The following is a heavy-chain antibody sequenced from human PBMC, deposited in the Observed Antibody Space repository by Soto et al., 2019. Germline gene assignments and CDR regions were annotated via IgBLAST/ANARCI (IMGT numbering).Heavy chain of an antibody. D-gene: IGHD6-13*01. CDR2: IIPIFGTA. J-gene: IGHJ4*02. CDR1: GGTFSSYA. Sequence: SGEVSCKASGGTFSSYAISWVRQAPGQGLEWMGGIIPIFGTANYAQKFQGRVTITADESTSTAYMELSSLRSEDTAVYYCARDRIAAAGTMTPLDYWGQGTLVTISS. CDR3: ARDRIAAAGTMTPLDY. V-gene: IGHV1-69*13.